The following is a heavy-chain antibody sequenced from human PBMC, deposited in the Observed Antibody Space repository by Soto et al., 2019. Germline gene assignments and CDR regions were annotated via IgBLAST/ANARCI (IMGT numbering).Heavy chain of an antibody. V-gene: IGHV3-23*01. CDR2: ISGSGGST. J-gene: IGHJ6*02. CDR3: AKDSDSSGWYIALYYYYYGMDV. Sequence: GGSLRLSCAASGFTFRGYGMSWVRQSPGKGLEWVSAISGSGGSTYYADSVKGRFTISRDNSKNTLYLQMNSLRAEDTAVYYCAKDSDSSGWYIALYYYYYGMDVWGQGTTVTVSS. CDR1: GFTFRGYG. D-gene: IGHD6-19*01.